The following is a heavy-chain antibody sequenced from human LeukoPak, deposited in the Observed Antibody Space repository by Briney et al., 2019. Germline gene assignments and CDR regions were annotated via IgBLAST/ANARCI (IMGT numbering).Heavy chain of an antibody. V-gene: IGHV3-53*01. Sequence: GGSLRLSCAATGFTFSSYAMSWVRQAPGKGLEWVSVIYSGGSTYYADSVKGRFTISRDNSKNTLYLQMNSLRAEDTAVYYCARVLREMATLTFDYWGQGTLVTVSS. J-gene: IGHJ4*02. CDR3: ARVLREMATLTFDY. CDR2: IYSGGST. D-gene: IGHD5-24*01. CDR1: GFTFSSYA.